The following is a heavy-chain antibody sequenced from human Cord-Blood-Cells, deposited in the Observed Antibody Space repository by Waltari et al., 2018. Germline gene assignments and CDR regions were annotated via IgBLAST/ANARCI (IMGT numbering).Heavy chain of an antibody. Sequence: EVQLVESGGGLVKPGGFLRLSCAASGFTFSSYSMNWVRQAPGKGLEWVSSISSSSSYIYYADSVKGRFTISRDNAKNSLYLQMNSLRAEDTAVYYCARDGVSGRWLRPNDAFDIWGQGTMVTVSS. J-gene: IGHJ3*02. D-gene: IGHD5-12*01. CDR2: ISSSSSYI. CDR3: ARDGVSGRWLRPNDAFDI. CDR1: GFTFSSYS. V-gene: IGHV3-21*01.